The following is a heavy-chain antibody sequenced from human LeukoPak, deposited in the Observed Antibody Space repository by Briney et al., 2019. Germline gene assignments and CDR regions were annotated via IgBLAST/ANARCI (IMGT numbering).Heavy chain of an antibody. J-gene: IGHJ5*02. V-gene: IGHV3-23*01. D-gene: IGHD2-2*01. CDR3: AKAATTYCSSTICYDGFDP. CDR1: GFTFSNYA. Sequence: GGSLRLSCAASGFTFSNYAMNWVRKAPGKGLEWVSTISGGGGTYYADSVKGRFTISRDNSKDTLYLQMNTLRAEDTAVYYCAKAATTYCSSTICYDGFDPWGQGTLVTVS. CDR2: ISGGGGT.